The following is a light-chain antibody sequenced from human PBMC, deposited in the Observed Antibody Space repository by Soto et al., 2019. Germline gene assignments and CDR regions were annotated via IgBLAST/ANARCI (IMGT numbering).Light chain of an antibody. V-gene: IGLV1-40*01. Sequence: QPVLTQPPSVSGAPGQRVTVSCTGSSSNIGAGHHVHWYQQLPGTAPKLLIYNNDNRPSGVPDRFSCSKSGTSASLAISGLQAEDEAEYYCQSYDTSLSDVLFGGGTKVTVL. J-gene: IGLJ2*01. CDR2: NND. CDR3: QSYDTSLSDVL. CDR1: SSNIGAGHH.